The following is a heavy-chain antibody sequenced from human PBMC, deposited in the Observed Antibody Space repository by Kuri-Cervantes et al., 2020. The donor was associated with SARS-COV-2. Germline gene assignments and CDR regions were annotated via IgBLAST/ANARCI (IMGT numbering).Heavy chain of an antibody. Sequence: GSLRLSCTVSGYSISSGYYWGWIRQPPGKGLEWIGIIHHSGNTHYNSSLMGRVTMSVDTFKNQFSLNLRSLTAADTAIYYCARVGYCFGTRCVTYFDPWGQGTLVTVSS. D-gene: IGHD2-2*03. CDR3: ARVGYCFGTRCVTYFDP. J-gene: IGHJ5*02. V-gene: IGHV4-38-2*02. CDR2: IHHSGNT. CDR1: GYSISSGYY.